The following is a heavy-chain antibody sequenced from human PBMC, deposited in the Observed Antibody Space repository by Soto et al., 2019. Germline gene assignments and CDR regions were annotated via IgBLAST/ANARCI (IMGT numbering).Heavy chain of an antibody. CDR2: IYYSGST. J-gene: IGHJ4*02. V-gene: IGHV4-31*03. CDR3: ARWPQMEPRFED. D-gene: IGHD1-1*01. Sequence: PSETLSLTCTVSGGSISSGGYYWSWIRQHPGKGLEWIGYIYYSGSTYYNPSLKSRVTISVDTSKNQFSLKLSSVTAADTAVYFCARWPQMEPRFEDWGQGTRVNVFS. CDR1: GGSISSGGYY.